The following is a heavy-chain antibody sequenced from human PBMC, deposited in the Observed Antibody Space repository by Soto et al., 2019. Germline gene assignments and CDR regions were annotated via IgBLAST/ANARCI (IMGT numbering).Heavy chain of an antibody. D-gene: IGHD6-6*01. V-gene: IGHV4-34*01. CDR2: INHSGTI. CDR1: GGSFSGYY. J-gene: IGHJ4*02. Sequence: SETLSLTCAVYGGSFSGYYGRWIRQSPGKGLEWIGEINHSGTINYNPSLKSRVTISVDTSKNQMSLKLSSMTAADTAVYYCARGEYNSSSANIYWGQGTLVTVSS. CDR3: ARGEYNSSSANIY.